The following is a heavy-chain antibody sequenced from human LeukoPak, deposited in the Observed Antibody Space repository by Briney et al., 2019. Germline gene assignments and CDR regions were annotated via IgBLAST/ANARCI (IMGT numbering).Heavy chain of an antibody. CDR3: ASRGFYYASDI. J-gene: IGHJ3*02. D-gene: IGHD3-22*01. V-gene: IGHV1-2*02. Sequence: GASVKVSCKASGYTFTSYDINWVRQAPGQGLEWMGWINPTSGGPNYAQKFQGRVTMTRDTSITTAYMELTRLRSDDTAVYYCASRGFYYASDIWGQGTMVTVSS. CDR1: GYTFTSYD. CDR2: INPTSGGP.